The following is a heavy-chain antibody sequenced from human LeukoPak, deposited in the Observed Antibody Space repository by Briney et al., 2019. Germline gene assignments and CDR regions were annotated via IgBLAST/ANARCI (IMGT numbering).Heavy chain of an antibody. V-gene: IGHV4-39*07. D-gene: IGHD1-26*01. CDR2: IYYSGST. CDR1: GGSISSSSYY. J-gene: IGHJ6*03. CDR3: ARRYSGSYGLYSHRSMDV. Sequence: SSETLSLTCTVSGGSISSSSYYWGWIRQPPGKGLEWIGSIYYSGSTYYNPSLKSRVTISVDTSKNQFSLKLSSVTAADKAVYYCARRYSGSYGLYSHRSMDVWGKGTTVTISS.